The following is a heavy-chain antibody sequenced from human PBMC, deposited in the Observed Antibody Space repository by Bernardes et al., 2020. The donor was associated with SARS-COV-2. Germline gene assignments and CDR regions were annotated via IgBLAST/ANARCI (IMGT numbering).Heavy chain of an antibody. CDR1: GFTFNSYY. V-gene: IGHV3-74*01. D-gene: IGHD3-3*01. CDR3: ARGSGNYYFDY. CDR2: ISEDGSAT. J-gene: IGHJ4*02. Sequence: GGSLRLSCVASGFTFNSYYIHWIRQAPEKGLVWVSRISEDGSATNYADSVRGRFTISRDNAKNTVYLQMNSLGAEDTAVYFCARGSGNYYFDYWGQGILVTVSS.